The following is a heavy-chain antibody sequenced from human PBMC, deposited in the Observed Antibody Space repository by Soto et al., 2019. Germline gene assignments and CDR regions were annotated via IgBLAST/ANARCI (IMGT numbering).Heavy chain of an antibody. V-gene: IGHV4-39*01. J-gene: IGHJ5*02. CDR3: ARHLPGGPITYITIFGGGWFDP. Sequence: QLQLQESGPGLVKPSETLSLTCTVSGGSISSSSYYWGWIRQPPGKGLEWIGSIYYSGSTYYNPSLKSRVTISVDTSKTQFSLKLGSVTAADTAVYYCARHLPGGPITYITIFGGGWFDPWGQGTLVTVSS. CDR2: IYYSGST. D-gene: IGHD3-3*01. CDR1: GGSISSSSYY.